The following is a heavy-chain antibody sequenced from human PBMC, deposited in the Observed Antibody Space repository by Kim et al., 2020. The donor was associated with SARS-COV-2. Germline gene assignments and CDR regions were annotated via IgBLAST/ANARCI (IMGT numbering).Heavy chain of an antibody. D-gene: IGHD3-16*01. CDR3: ARHNGGKEYYHYVWGSYSGGKPFDY. V-gene: IGHV4-39*01. Sequence: SETLSLTCTVSGGSISSSSYYWGWIRQPPGKGLEWIGSIYYSGSTYYNPSLKSRVTISVDTSKNQFSLKLSSVTAADTSVYYCARHNGGKEYYHYVWGSYSGGKPFDYWGQGTLVTVSS. CDR1: GGSISSSSYY. CDR2: IYYSGST. J-gene: IGHJ4*02.